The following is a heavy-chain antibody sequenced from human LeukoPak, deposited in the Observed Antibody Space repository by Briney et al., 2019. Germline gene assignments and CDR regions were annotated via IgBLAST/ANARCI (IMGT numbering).Heavy chain of an antibody. CDR3: ARGATIAAHQNPGNWFDP. CDR2: IYYSGST. CDR1: NSSISSYY. J-gene: IGHJ5*02. V-gene: IGHV4-59*01. Sequence: SETLSLTCTVSNSSISSYYRSWIRQPPGKGLEWIGYIYYSGSTNYNPSLKSRVTISVDTSKKQVSLRLRSVTAADTAVYYCARGATIAAHQNPGNWFDPWGQGTLVTVSS. D-gene: IGHD6-13*01.